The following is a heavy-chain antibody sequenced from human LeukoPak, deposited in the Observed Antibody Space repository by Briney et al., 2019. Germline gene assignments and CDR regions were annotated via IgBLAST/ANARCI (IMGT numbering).Heavy chain of an antibody. Sequence: GGSLRLSCAASGFTFRDYSMNWVRQAPGKGLEWVSYISSSSSYIYYADSVKGRFTISRDNAKNSLSLQMNSLRAEDTAVYYCARGSPFYDSSGYYEYYWGQGTLVTVSS. D-gene: IGHD3-22*01. CDR1: GFTFRDYS. CDR2: ISSSSSYI. V-gene: IGHV3-21*01. CDR3: ARGSPFYDSSGYYEYY. J-gene: IGHJ4*02.